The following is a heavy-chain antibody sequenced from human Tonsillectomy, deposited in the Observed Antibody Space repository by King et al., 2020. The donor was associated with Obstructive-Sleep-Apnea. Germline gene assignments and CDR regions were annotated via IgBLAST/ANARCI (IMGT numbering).Heavy chain of an antibody. CDR1: GFTFSNYG. V-gene: IGHV3-30*03. Sequence: VQLVESGGGVVQPGGSLRLSCAASGFTFSNYGMHWVRQAPGKGLEWVAVISDDASSKYYADSLKGRFTIPRDNSKNTLYLQMNSLRPGDTAVYYCARDWRENYYVIDYWGQGTLVTVSS. J-gene: IGHJ4*02. CDR3: ARDWRENYYVIDY. CDR2: ISDDASSK. D-gene: IGHD1-26*01.